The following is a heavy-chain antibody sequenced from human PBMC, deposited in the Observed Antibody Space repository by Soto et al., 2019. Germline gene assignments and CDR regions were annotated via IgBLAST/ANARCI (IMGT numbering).Heavy chain of an antibody. J-gene: IGHJ4*02. Sequence: EVQLVESGGGLVQPGRFLRLSCAASGLTFDDYAMHWVRQAPGNGLEWVSGISWNSGTIGYADSVKGRFTISRDNAKNSLYLQMTSLRAEDTALYYCAKDRGFLDGVDYWGQGTLVTVSS. D-gene: IGHD3-3*01. CDR2: ISWNSGTI. CDR3: AKDRGFLDGVDY. V-gene: IGHV3-9*01. CDR1: GLTFDDYA.